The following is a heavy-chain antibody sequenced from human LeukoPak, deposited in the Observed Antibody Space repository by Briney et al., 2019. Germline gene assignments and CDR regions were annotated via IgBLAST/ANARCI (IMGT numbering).Heavy chain of an antibody. J-gene: IGHJ4*02. Sequence: GGSLRLSCAASVFTFSSYWMSWVRQAPGKGLEWVANIKQDGSEKYYVDSVKGRFTISRDNAKNSLYLQMNSLRAEDTAVYYCARDSVGGGNTDYWGQGTLVTVSS. CDR1: VFTFSSYW. D-gene: IGHD2-15*01. CDR2: IKQDGSEK. CDR3: ARDSVGGGNTDY. V-gene: IGHV3-7*03.